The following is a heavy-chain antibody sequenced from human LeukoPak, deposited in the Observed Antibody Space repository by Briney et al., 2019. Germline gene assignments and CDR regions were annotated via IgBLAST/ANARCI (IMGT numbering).Heavy chain of an antibody. J-gene: IGHJ3*02. D-gene: IGHD3-22*01. V-gene: IGHV4-30-2*01. CDR3: AGGRVGYYDSSRSNAFDI. CDR2: IYHSGST. Sequence: SETLSLTCAVSGGSISSGGYSWSWIRQPPGKGLEWIGYIYHSGSTYYNPSLKSRVTISVDRSKNQFSLKLSSVTAADTAVYYCAGGRVGYYDSSRSNAFDIWGQGTMVTVSS. CDR1: GGSISSGGYS.